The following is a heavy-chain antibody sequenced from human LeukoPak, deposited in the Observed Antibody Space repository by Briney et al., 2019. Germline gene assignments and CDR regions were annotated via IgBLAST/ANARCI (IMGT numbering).Heavy chain of an antibody. CDR2: IRYDGSNK. D-gene: IGHD3-3*01. J-gene: IGHJ4*02. CDR3: AKEPPTYDFWSGYQTSYFDY. CDR1: GFTFSSYG. Sequence: PGGSLRLSCAASGFTFSSYGMHWVRQAPGKGLEWVAFIRYDGSNKYYADSVKGRFTISRDNSKNTLYLQMNSLRAEDTAVYYCAKEPPTYDFWSGYQTSYFDYWGQGTLVTVSS. V-gene: IGHV3-30*02.